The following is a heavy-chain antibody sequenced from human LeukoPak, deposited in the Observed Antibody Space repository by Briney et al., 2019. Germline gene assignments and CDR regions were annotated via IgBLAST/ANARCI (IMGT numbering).Heavy chain of an antibody. Sequence: SETLSLTCTVSGGSISSSNYYWGWIRQPPGKGLEWIGSIYYSGSIYYNPSLKSRVTISVDTSKNQFSLKLTSVTAADTAVYYCARGKEMATMNYWGQGTLVTVSS. CDR1: GGSISSSNYY. CDR2: IYYSGSI. CDR3: ARGKEMATMNY. V-gene: IGHV4-39*07. D-gene: IGHD5-24*01. J-gene: IGHJ4*02.